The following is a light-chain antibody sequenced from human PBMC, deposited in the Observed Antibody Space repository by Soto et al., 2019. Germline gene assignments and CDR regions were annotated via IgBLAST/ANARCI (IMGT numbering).Light chain of an antibody. CDR2: EDN. J-gene: IGLJ3*02. CDR1: SGSIGSNY. Sequence: NFMLTQPHSVSESPGKTVTISCTRSSGSIGSNYVQWYQQRPGSVPTTVIFEDNQRPSGVPDRFSGSIDVSSNSASLTISGLKPEDDAAYYCQSYDSSNQGPVVFGGGTKLTVL. V-gene: IGLV6-57*04. CDR3: QSYDSSNQGPVV.